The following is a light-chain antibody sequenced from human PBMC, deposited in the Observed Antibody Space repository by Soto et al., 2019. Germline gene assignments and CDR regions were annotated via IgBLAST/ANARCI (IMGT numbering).Light chain of an antibody. CDR1: QSVTSNY. J-gene: IGKJ5*01. CDR3: QQYGSTPSIT. CDR2: AAS. Sequence: PGARATLSCRASQSVTSNYLAWYQLKPGQAPRLLIYAASNTATGIPDRFSGSGSGTDFTLSISRLEPEDFAVYYCQQYGSTPSITFGQGTRLEIK. V-gene: IGKV3-20*01.